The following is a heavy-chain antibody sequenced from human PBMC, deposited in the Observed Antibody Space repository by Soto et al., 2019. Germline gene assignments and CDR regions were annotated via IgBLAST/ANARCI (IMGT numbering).Heavy chain of an antibody. CDR2: IYYSGST. V-gene: IGHV4-31*03. D-gene: IGHD6-13*01. J-gene: IGHJ6*02. Sequence: SISGAASMSGGCYCRGIRQDPGKGLEWIGYIYYSGSTYYNPSLKSRVTISVDTSKNQFSLRLTSVTAADTAVYYCSRYISSTPSSAAYVHDWGHGTKV. CDR3: SRYISSTPSSAAYVHD. CDR1: GAASMSGGCY.